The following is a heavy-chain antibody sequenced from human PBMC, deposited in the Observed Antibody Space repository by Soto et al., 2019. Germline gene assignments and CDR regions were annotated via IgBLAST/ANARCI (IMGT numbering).Heavy chain of an antibody. Sequence: QVQLQQWGAGLLKPSETLSLTCAVYGGSFSGYYWSWVRQSPGKGLEWIGEINPTGGTNYNPSLKSRVTISVDTSKDQFSLQLSSMTAADTAVYYCARTRATPASRNLDYWGQGTLVTVSS. J-gene: IGHJ4*02. V-gene: IGHV4-34*01. CDR2: INPTGGT. D-gene: IGHD1-1*01. CDR1: GGSFSGYY. CDR3: ARTRATPASRNLDY.